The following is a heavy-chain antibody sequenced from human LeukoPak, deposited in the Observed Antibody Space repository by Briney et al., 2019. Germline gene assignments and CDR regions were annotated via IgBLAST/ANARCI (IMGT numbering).Heavy chain of an antibody. CDR2: IWYDGSNK. J-gene: IGHJ4*02. D-gene: IGHD3-3*01. CDR1: GFTLSSYG. V-gene: IGHV3-33*01. Sequence: QPGGSLRLSCAASGFTLSSYGMHWVRQAPGKGLGWVAVIWYDGSNKYYADSVKGRFTISRDNSKNTLYLQMNSLRAEDTAVYYCAREGPHKYYDFWSGYYGLDYWGQGTLVTVSS. CDR3: AREGPHKYYDFWSGYYGLDY.